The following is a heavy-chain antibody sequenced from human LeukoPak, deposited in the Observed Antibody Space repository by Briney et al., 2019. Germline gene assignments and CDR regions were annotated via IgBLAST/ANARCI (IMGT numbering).Heavy chain of an antibody. D-gene: IGHD3-9*01. CDR3: ARSRRSEGLRYLDWLLPS. CDR2: ISAYNGNT. V-gene: IGHV1-18*01. J-gene: IGHJ4*02. CDR1: GYTFTSYG. Sequence: GASVKVSCKASGYTFTSYGISWVRQAPGQGLEWMGWISAYNGNTNYAQKLQGRVTMTTDTSTSTAYMELRSLRSDDTAVYYCARSRRSEGLRYLDWLLPSWGQGTLVTVSS.